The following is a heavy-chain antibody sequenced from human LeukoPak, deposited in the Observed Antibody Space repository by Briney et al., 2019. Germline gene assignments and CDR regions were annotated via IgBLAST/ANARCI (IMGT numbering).Heavy chain of an antibody. CDR3: AKGAGGSYGLYYFDY. D-gene: IGHD4-17*01. V-gene: IGHV3-23*01. Sequence: GGSLRLSCAASGFTLSSYAMSWVRQAPGKGLEWVSSIIASGGTTYYADSVKGRFTISRDNSKNTVYLQMNTLRAEDTAVYYCAKGAGGSYGLYYFDYWGQGTLVIVSS. CDR1: GFTLSSYA. CDR2: IIASGGTT. J-gene: IGHJ4*02.